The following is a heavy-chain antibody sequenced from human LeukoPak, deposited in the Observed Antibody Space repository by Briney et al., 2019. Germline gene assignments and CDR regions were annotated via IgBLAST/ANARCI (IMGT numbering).Heavy chain of an antibody. D-gene: IGHD7-27*01. CDR2: INPSGGST. Sequence: ASVKVSCKASGYTFTSYYMHWVGQAPGQGLEWRGIINPSGGSTSYAQKFQGRVTVTRYMSTSTVYMELSSLRSEDTAVYYCASTNWGYFVYWGQGTLVTVSS. CDR1: GYTFTSYY. J-gene: IGHJ4*02. V-gene: IGHV1-46*01. CDR3: ASTNWGYFVY.